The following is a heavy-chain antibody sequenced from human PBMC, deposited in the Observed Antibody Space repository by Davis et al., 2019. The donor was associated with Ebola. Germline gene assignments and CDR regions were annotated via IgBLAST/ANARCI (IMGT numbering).Heavy chain of an antibody. CDR3: ARDPPYDQGYDY. Sequence: QIPSLTRAISWDSVSRHSAAWNWIRQSPSRGLEWLGRTYYRSKWFVDYAVSVKSRITINPDTSKNQFSLQLSSVTPEDTAVYYCARDPPYDQGYDYWGQGILVTVSS. J-gene: IGHJ4*02. D-gene: IGHD3-22*01. CDR2: TYYRSKWFV. CDR1: WDSVSRHSAA. V-gene: IGHV6-1*01.